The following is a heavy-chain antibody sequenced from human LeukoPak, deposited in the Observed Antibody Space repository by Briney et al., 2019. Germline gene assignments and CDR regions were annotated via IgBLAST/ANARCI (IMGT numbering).Heavy chain of an antibody. Sequence: GGSLRLSCAASGFTFSSYSMNWVHQAPGKGLEWVSSISSSSSYIYYADSVKGRFTISRDNAKNSLYLQMNSLRAEDTAVYYCAREEEDQLQFWAYYYYYGMDVWGQGTTVTVSS. V-gene: IGHV3-21*01. CDR1: GFTFSSYS. J-gene: IGHJ6*02. CDR2: ISSSSSYI. D-gene: IGHD5-24*01. CDR3: AREEEDQLQFWAYYYYYGMDV.